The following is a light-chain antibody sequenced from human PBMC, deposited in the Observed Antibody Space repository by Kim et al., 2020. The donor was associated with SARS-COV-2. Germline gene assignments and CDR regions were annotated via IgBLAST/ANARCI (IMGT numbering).Light chain of an antibody. CDR3: QQYGSSPRT. Sequence: SPGDSASLSCRDSQSISNNYLAWYQQKPGQAPRLLIYGASNRATGIPDRFSGSGSGTDFTLTISRPEPEDFAVYYCQQYGSSPRTFGQGTKVDIK. J-gene: IGKJ1*01. CDR1: QSISNNY. CDR2: GAS. V-gene: IGKV3-20*01.